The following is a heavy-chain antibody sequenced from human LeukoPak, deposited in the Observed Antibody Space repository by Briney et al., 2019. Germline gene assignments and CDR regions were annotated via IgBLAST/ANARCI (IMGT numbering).Heavy chain of an antibody. J-gene: IGHJ4*02. CDR1: GYTFTSYY. V-gene: IGHV1-46*01. D-gene: IGHD6-13*01. CDR2: INPSGGST. CDR3: ATAIAAVNSFDY. Sequence: GASVKVSCKASGYTFTSYYMHWVRQAPGQGLEWMGIINPSGGSTSYAQKFQGRVTMTEDTSTDTAYMELSSLRSEDTAVYYCATAIAAVNSFDYWGQGTLVTVSS.